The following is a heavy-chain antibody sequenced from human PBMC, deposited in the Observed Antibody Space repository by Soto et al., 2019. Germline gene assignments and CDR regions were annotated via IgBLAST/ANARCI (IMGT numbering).Heavy chain of an antibody. V-gene: IGHV1-18*04. Sequence: ASVKVSCKASGYTFTGYGISWVRQAPGQGLEWMGWISAYNGNTNYAQKLQGRVTMTTDTSTSTAYMELRSLRSDDTAVYYCARDGEGLRFLEWLSSTRYYGMDVWGQGTTVTVSS. CDR3: ARDGEGLRFLEWLSSTRYYGMDV. CDR1: GYTFTGYG. J-gene: IGHJ6*02. D-gene: IGHD3-3*01. CDR2: ISAYNGNT.